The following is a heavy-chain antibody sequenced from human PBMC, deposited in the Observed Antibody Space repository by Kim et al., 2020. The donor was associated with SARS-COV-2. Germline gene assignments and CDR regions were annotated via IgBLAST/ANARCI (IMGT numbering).Heavy chain of an antibody. V-gene: IGHV3-48*02. CDR1: GFTFSSYS. D-gene: IGHD2-2*01. Sequence: GGSLRLSCAASGFTFSSYSMNWVRQAPGKGLEWVSYISSSSSTIYYADSVKGRFTISRDNAKNSLYLQMNSLRDEDTAVYYCAREGYWEVVPAAVYYYYYGMDVWGQGTTVTVSS. CDR2: ISSSSSTI. J-gene: IGHJ6*02. CDR3: AREGYWEVVPAAVYYYYYGMDV.